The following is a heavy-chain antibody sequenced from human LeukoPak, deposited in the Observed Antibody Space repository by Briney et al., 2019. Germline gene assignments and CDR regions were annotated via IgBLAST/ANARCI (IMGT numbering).Heavy chain of an antibody. CDR1: GYTFTSYD. J-gene: IGHJ6*03. Sequence: ASVKVSCKASGYTFTSYDINWVRQATGQGLEWMGWMNPNSGNTGYAQKFQGRVTMTRNTSISTAYMELSSLRSEDTAVYYCARGHRGGAGNYYYMDVWGKGTTVTVSS. CDR2: MNPNSGNT. D-gene: IGHD3-3*01. V-gene: IGHV1-8*01. CDR3: ARGHRGGAGNYYYMDV.